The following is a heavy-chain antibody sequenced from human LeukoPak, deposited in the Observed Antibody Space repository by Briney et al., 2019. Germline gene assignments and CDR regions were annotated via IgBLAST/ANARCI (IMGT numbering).Heavy chain of an antibody. V-gene: IGHV3-43D*03. CDR1: GFTFDEYA. J-gene: IGHJ4*02. Sequence: GGSLRLSCAASGFTFDEYAMHWVRQAPGKGLEGVSLISWDGGSTYYADSVKGRFTISRDNTKNSLYLQMNSLRAEDTALYYCAKDRYYYDSSGNFDYWGQGTLVTVSS. CDR2: ISWDGGST. D-gene: IGHD3-22*01. CDR3: AKDRYYYDSSGNFDY.